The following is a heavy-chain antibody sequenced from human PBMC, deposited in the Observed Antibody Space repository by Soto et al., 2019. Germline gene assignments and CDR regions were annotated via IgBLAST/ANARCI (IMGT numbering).Heavy chain of an antibody. CDR2: ISYDGSNK. J-gene: IGHJ4*02. D-gene: IGHD5-12*01. CDR1: GFTFSRYG. Sequence: GGSLRLSCAASGFTFSRYGMHWVRQAPGKGLEWVAVISYDGSNKYYADSVKGRFTISRDNSKNTLYLQMNSLRAEDTAVYYCAKGSGYSGYDFFDYWGQGTLVTVSS. CDR3: AKGSGYSGYDFFDY. V-gene: IGHV3-30*18.